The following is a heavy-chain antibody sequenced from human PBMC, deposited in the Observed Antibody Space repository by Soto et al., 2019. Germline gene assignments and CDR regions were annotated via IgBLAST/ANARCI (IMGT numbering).Heavy chain of an antibody. V-gene: IGHV3-74*01. Sequence: PGGSLRLSCAASGFTFSSYWMHWVRQAPGKGLVWVSRISSDGSSTSYADYVKGRFTISRDNAKNTVYLQMNSLRAEDTAVYYCARAQAVAGTGGYYWGQGTVVTVSS. CDR3: ARAQAVAGTGGYY. CDR1: GFTFSSYW. J-gene: IGHJ4*02. CDR2: ISSDGSST. D-gene: IGHD6-19*01.